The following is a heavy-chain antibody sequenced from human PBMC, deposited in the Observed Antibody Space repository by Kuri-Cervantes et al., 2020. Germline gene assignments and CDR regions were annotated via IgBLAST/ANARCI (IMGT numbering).Heavy chain of an antibody. D-gene: IGHD3-22*01. Sequence: GGSLRLSCAASGFTFNDYGMSWVRQAPGKGLEWVSAVNWNGDATGYVDSVKGRFTISRDNAKTSLHLQMNSLRVEDTAVYYCASRPSLSYYYDSSGYFRYWGQGTLVTVSS. J-gene: IGHJ4*02. CDR2: VNWNGDAT. CDR3: ASRPSLSYYYDSSGYFRY. V-gene: IGHV3-20*04. CDR1: GFTFNDYG.